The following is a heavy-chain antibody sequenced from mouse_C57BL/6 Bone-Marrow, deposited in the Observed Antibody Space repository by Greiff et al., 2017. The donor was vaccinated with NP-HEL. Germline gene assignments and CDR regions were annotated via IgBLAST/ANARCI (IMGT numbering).Heavy chain of an antibody. J-gene: IGHJ2*01. Sequence: EVKLLESGAELVRPGASVKLSCTASGFNIKDDYMHWVKQRPEQGLEWIGWIDPENGDTEYASKFQGKATITADTSSNTAYLQLSSLTSEDTAVYYCTTSITPVVARWGQGTTLTVSS. CDR2: IDPENGDT. CDR1: GFNIKDDY. V-gene: IGHV14-4*01. D-gene: IGHD1-1*01. CDR3: TTSITPVVAR.